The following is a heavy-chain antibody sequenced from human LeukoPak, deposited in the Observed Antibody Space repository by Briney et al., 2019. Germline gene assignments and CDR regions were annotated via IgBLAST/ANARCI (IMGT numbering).Heavy chain of an antibody. J-gene: IGHJ6*03. V-gene: IGHV4-59*01. Sequence: PSETLSLTCTVSGGSISSYYWSWIRQPPGKGLEWIGYIYYSGSTNYNPSLKSRVTISVDTSKNQFSLKLSSVTAADTAVYYCARMRYRVREYCYMDVWGKGTTVTISS. CDR3: ARMRYRVREYCYMDV. D-gene: IGHD3-10*01. CDR1: GGSISSYY. CDR2: IYYSGST.